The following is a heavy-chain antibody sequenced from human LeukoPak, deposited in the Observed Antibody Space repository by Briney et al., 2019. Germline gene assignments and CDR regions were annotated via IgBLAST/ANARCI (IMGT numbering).Heavy chain of an antibody. D-gene: IGHD4-17*01. CDR3: ARGGDYGVLFDY. CDR2: IYHSGST. V-gene: IGHV4-59*12. CDR1: GDSISNYY. Sequence: SETLSLTCTVSGDSISNYYWSWIRQPPGKGLEWIGYIYHSGSTYYNPSLKSRVTISVDRSKNQFSLKLSSVTAADTAVYYCARGGDYGVLFDYWGQGTLVTVSS. J-gene: IGHJ4*02.